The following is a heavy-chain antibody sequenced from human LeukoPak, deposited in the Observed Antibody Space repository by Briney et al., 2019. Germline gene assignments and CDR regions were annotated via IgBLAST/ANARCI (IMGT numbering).Heavy chain of an antibody. V-gene: IGHV3-48*01. CDR3: ARETYSSSWSAIYYYYMDV. Sequence: GGSLRLSCAASGFTFSSYSMTWVRQAPGKGLEWISYISSSSTTIYYADSVKGRFTISRDNARNSLYLQMNSLRAEDTAVYYCARETYSSSWSAIYYYYMDVWGKGTTVTVSS. CDR1: GFTFSSYS. CDR2: ISSSSTTI. D-gene: IGHD6-13*01. J-gene: IGHJ6*03.